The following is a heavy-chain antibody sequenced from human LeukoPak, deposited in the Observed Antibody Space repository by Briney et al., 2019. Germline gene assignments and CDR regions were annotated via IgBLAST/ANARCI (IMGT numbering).Heavy chain of an antibody. CDR3: ARSGFYGSHPFDY. D-gene: IGHD2/OR15-2a*01. Sequence: SETLSLTCTVSGGSVSSDSYYWSWIRQPPGKGLECIGYIYYNGNTNYSPSLKSRVAISIDTSKNQFSLKLNSVTAVDTAVYYCARSGFYGSHPFDYWGQGSLVTVSS. V-gene: IGHV4-61*01. J-gene: IGHJ4*02. CDR1: GGSVSSDSYY. CDR2: IYYNGNT.